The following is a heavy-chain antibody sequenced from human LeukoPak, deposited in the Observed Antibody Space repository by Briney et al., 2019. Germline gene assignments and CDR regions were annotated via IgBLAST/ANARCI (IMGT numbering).Heavy chain of an antibody. D-gene: IGHD3-9*01. V-gene: IGHV3-48*01. CDR3: ARDREVLRYFDWLLPGYYYYYMDV. Sequence: AGGSLRLSCAASGFTLSTCSMNWVRQAPGKGLEWVSYISSSGVTIYYADSVKGRLTISRDNAKNSLYLQMNSLRAEDTAVYYCARDREVLRYFDWLLPGYYYYYMDVWGKGTTVTISS. CDR2: ISSSGVTI. J-gene: IGHJ6*03. CDR1: GFTLSTCS.